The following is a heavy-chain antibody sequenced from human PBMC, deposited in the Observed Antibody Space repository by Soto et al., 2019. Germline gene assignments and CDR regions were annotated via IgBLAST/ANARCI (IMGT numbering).Heavy chain of an antibody. CDR3: VGTGTTDDY. Sequence: SETLSLTCTVSGVSITSYFWSWIRQTPGKGLDWIGSISFSGATYSNPSLKGRAALSVDTSENHLSLTLNSVTSADTAVYYCVGTGTTDDYWGRGTLVTVSS. D-gene: IGHD1-1*01. CDR2: ISFSGAT. CDR1: GVSITSYF. J-gene: IGHJ4*02. V-gene: IGHV4-59*01.